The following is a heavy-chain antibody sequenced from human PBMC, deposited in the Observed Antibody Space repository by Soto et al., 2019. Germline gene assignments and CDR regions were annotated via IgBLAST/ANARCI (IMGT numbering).Heavy chain of an antibody. CDR2: VKHNGRN. V-gene: IGHV4-34*01. CDR3: ARGRSSDWQVAFDV. Sequence: PSETLSLTCAVYGGSFSWYCWSWIGQTPGKGLEWVGKVKHNGRNSYNPSLKSRVTISLDMSKNQLSLKLTSVTASDTAVYYCARGRSSDWQVAFDVWGQGTMVTVSS. J-gene: IGHJ3*01. CDR1: GGSFSWYC. D-gene: IGHD6-19*01.